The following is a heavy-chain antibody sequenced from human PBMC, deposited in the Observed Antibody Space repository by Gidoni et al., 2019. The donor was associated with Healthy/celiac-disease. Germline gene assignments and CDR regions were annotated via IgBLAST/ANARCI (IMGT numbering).Heavy chain of an antibody. Sequence: EVQLLESGGGLVQPGGSLRLSCAASGFTFSSYAMSWVRQAPGKGLEWVSAISGSGGSTYYADSVKGRFTISRDNSKNTLYLQMNSLRAEDTAVYYCAKSLYSGWYSRDYYGMDVWGQGTTVTVSS. CDR1: GFTFSSYA. D-gene: IGHD6-19*01. CDR2: ISGSGGST. V-gene: IGHV3-23*01. CDR3: AKSLYSGWYSRDYYGMDV. J-gene: IGHJ6*02.